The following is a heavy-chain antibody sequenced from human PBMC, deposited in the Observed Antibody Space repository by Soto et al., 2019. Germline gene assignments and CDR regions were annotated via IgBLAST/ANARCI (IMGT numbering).Heavy chain of an antibody. J-gene: IGHJ3*02. CDR3: AAEGSPYYYGSSGYYYINAFDI. Sequence: QMQLVQSGPEVKKPGTSVKVSCKASGFTFTSSAVQWVRQARGQRLEWIGWIVVGSGNTNYAQKFQERVTITRDMSTSTAYMELSSLRSEDTAVYYCAAEGSPYYYGSSGYYYINAFDIWGQGTMVTVSS. CDR1: GFTFTSSA. D-gene: IGHD3-22*01. V-gene: IGHV1-58*01. CDR2: IVVGSGNT.